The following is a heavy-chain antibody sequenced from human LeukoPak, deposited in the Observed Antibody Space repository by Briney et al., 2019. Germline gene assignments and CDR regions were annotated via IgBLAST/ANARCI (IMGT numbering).Heavy chain of an antibody. V-gene: IGHV4-39*07. CDR3: ARVITVRGVIFDY. CDR2: IYYSGST. J-gene: IGHJ4*02. CDR1: SGSISSSSYY. D-gene: IGHD3-16*01. Sequence: PSETLSLTCAVSSGSISSSSYYWGWIRQPPGKGLEWIGSIYYSGSTYYNPSLKSRVTISVDTSKNQFSLKLSSVTAADTAVYYCARVITVRGVIFDYWGQGTLVTVSS.